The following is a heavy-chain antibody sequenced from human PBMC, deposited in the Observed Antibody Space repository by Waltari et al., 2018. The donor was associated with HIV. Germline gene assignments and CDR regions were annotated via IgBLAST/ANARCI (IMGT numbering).Heavy chain of an antibody. J-gene: IGHJ6*02. V-gene: IGHV7-4-1*01. CDR3: AREISYYDFWSGYYATYYYYGMDV. D-gene: IGHD3-3*01. Sequence: QVQLVQSGSELKKPGASVKVSCKASGYTFTSYAMNWVRQAPGQGLEWMGWINTNTGNPTYAQGFTGRFVFSLDTSVSTAYLQICSLKAEDTAVYYCAREISYYDFWSGYYATYYYYGMDVWGQGTTVTVSS. CDR1: GYTFTSYA. CDR2: INTNTGNP.